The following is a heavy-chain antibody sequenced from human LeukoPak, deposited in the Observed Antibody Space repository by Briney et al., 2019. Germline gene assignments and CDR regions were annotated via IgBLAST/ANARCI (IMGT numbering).Heavy chain of an antibody. V-gene: IGHV4-59*01. D-gene: IGHD3-10*01. J-gene: IGHJ4*02. CDR3: ARGRGYYYGSGSYYVDY. Sequence: PSETLSLTCTVSGGSISSYYWSWIRQPPGKGLEWIGYIYYSGSTNYNPSLKSRVTISVDTSKNQFSLKLSSVTAADTAVYYCARGRGYYYGSGSYYVDYWGQGTLVTVSS. CDR2: IYYSGST. CDR1: GGSISSYY.